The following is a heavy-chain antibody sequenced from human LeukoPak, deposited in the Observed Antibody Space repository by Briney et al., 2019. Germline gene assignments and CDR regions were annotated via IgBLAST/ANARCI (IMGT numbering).Heavy chain of an antibody. J-gene: IGHJ4*02. V-gene: IGHV3-23*01. CDR1: GFTFSSYA. CDR3: AKDDGRGYSYGYFDY. Sequence: GGSLRLSCAASGFTFSSYAMSWVRQAPGKGLEWVSAISGSGGSTYYADSVKGRFTISRDNSKNTLYLQMNSLRAEDTAVYYCAKDDGRGYSYGYFDYWGQGTLVTVSS. CDR2: ISGSGGST. D-gene: IGHD5-18*01.